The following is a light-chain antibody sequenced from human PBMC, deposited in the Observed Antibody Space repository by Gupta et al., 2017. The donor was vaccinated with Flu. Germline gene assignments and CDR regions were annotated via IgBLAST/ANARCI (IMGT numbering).Light chain of an antibody. CDR3: QQRSDWPLS. CDR2: DAS. CDR1: QSVSSY. V-gene: IGKV3-11*01. J-gene: IGKJ4*01. Sequence: DIVLTQSPPTLSLSPGERATLSCRASQSVSSYLAWYQQKPGQAPRLLIYDASNRATGIPARFSGSGSGTDFTLTFSSLEPEDFAVYYFQQRSDWPLSFGGGTKVEIK.